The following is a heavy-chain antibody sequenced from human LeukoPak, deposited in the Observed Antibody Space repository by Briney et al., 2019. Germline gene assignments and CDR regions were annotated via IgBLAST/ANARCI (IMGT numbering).Heavy chain of an antibody. Sequence: GGSLRLSCAATGFPFSDYFMSWIRQAPGKGLEWVSAISGSGGSTYYADSVKGRFTISRDNSKNTLYLQMNSLRAEDTAVYYCAKDDWSPTTVTPHYWGQGTLVTVSS. J-gene: IGHJ4*02. CDR3: AKDDWSPTTVTPHY. CDR2: ISGSGGST. D-gene: IGHD4-17*01. V-gene: IGHV3-23*01. CDR1: GFPFSDYF.